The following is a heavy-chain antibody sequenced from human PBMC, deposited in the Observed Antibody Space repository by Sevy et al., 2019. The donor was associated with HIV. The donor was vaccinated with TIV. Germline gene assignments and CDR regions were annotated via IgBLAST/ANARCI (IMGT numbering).Heavy chain of an antibody. J-gene: IGHJ4*01. CDR3: ARDSPGYGGYSY. CDR2: IKEDGSAK. D-gene: IGHD1-26*01. V-gene: IGHV3-7*01. CDR1: RFTFKTYW. Sequence: GGSLRLSCAPSRFTFKTYWMSWVRQAPGKGLEWVGNIKEDGSAKYYADSVRGRFTISRDNAKNSLYLQMSSLRVEDTAVYYCARDSPGYGGYSYWGQGTLVTVSS.